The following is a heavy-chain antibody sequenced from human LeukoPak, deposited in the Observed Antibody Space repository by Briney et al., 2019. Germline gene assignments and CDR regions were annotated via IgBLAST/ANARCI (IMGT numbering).Heavy chain of an antibody. CDR2: IYHSGST. V-gene: IGHV4-38-2*01. CDR1: GYSISSGYY. Sequence: SETLSLTCAVSGYSISSGYYWGWIRPPPGKGLESIGSIYHSGSTYYNPSLKSRVTISVDTSKNQFSLKLSSVTAADTAVYYCASALTTVTQFDYWGQGTLVTVSS. D-gene: IGHD4-17*01. J-gene: IGHJ4*02. CDR3: ASALTTVTQFDY.